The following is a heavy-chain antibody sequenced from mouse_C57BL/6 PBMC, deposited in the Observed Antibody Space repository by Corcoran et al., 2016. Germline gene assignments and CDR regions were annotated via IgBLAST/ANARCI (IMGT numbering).Heavy chain of an antibody. J-gene: IGHJ4*01. CDR2: IYPGSGNT. CDR3: ARLSPYYAMDY. Sequence: QVQLKQSGAELVRPGASVKLSCKASGYTFTDYYINWVKQRPGQGLEWIARIYPGSGNTYYNEKFKGKATLTAEKSSSTAYMQLSSLTSEDSAVYFCARLSPYYAMDYWGQGTSVTVS. V-gene: IGHV1-76*01. CDR1: GYTFTDYY.